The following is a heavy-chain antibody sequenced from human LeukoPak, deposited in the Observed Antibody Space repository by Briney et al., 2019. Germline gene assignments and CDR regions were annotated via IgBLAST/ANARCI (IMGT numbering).Heavy chain of an antibody. CDR2: ISSSSSYI. CDR1: GFIFSSYS. Sequence: GGSLRLSCAASGFIFSSYSMNWVRQAPGKGLEWVSSISSSSSYIYYADSVKGRFTISRGNAKNSLYLQMNSLRAEDTAVYYCAKDKVDYGDYEHAFDIWGQGTMVTVSS. V-gene: IGHV3-21*01. CDR3: AKDKVDYGDYEHAFDI. J-gene: IGHJ3*02. D-gene: IGHD4-17*01.